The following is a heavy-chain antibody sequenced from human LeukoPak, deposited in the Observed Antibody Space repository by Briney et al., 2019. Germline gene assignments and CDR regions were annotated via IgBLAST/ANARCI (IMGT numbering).Heavy chain of an antibody. V-gene: IGHV3-53*01. CDR1: AFSFNTYS. D-gene: IGHD6-13*01. Sequence: GGSLRLSCAASAFSFNTYSMAWVRQAPGRGLEWVSVVYSGGTTYYADSVKGRFTISRDNSKNTLYLQMNSLRAEDTAVYYCARVKVAVAGIGWFDPWGQGSLVTVSS. J-gene: IGHJ5*02. CDR2: VYSGGTT. CDR3: ARVKVAVAGIGWFDP.